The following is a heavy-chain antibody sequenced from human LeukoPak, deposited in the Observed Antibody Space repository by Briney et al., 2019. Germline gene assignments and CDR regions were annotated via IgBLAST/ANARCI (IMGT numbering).Heavy chain of an antibody. V-gene: IGHV3-30-3*01. Sequence: GGSLRLSCAASGFTFSSYAMHWVRQAPGKGLEWVVVISYDGSNKYYADSVKGRFTISRDNSKNTLYLQMNSLRAEDTAVYYCARVYAGHSPYYYYGMDVWGQGTTVTVFS. CDR2: ISYDGSNK. J-gene: IGHJ6*02. CDR3: ARVYAGHSPYYYYGMDV. D-gene: IGHD6-13*01. CDR1: GFTFSSYA.